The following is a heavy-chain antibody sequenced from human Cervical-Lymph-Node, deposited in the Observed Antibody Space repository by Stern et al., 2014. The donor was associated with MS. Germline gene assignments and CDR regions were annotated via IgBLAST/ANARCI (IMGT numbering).Heavy chain of an antibody. CDR3: ARDVFGGGSCYYPQTRYYYGMDV. CDR2: IKRDGSEE. CDR1: GFTLSSYW. Sequence: EVQLLQSGGGLVQPGGSLRLSCAASGFTLSSYWMTWVRQAPGKGLEWVANIKRDGSEEYYVDAVKGRFTISRDNAKGLLFLKMNSLRAEDTAVYYCARDVFGGGSCYYPQTRYYYGMDVWGQGTTVTVSS. J-gene: IGHJ6*01. V-gene: IGHV3-7*01. D-gene: IGHD2-15*01.